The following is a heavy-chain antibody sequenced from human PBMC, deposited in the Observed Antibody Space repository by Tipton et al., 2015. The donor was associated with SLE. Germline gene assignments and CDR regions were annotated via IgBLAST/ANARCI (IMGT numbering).Heavy chain of an antibody. D-gene: IGHD3-22*01. CDR1: GYSISSGYY. CDR3: AREGLIVVDRDYYGMDV. V-gene: IGHV4-31*11. Sequence: TLSLTCAVSGYSISSGYYWSWIRQHPGKGLEWIGYIYYSGSTYYNPSLKSRVTISVDTSKNQFSLKLSSVTAADTAVYYCAREGLIVVDRDYYGMDVWGQGTTVTVSS. J-gene: IGHJ6*02. CDR2: IYYSGST.